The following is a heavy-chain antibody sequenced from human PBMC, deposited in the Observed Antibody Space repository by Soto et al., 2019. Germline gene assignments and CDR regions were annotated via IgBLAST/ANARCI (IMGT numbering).Heavy chain of an antibody. CDR1: GGTFSSYA. CDR2: IIPIFGTA. V-gene: IGHV1-69*12. CDR3: ARGVSGDTALEYGMDV. J-gene: IGHJ6*02. D-gene: IGHD5-18*01. Sequence: QVQLVQSGAEVKKPGSSVKVSCKASGGTFSSYAISWVRQAPGQGLEWMGGIIPIFGTANYAQKFQGRVTITADESTSTAYMELSSLRSEHTAVYYCARGVSGDTALEYGMDVWGQGTTVTVSS.